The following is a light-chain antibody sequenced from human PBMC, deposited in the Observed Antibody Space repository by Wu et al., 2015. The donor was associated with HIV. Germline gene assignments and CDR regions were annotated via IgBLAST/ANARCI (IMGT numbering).Light chain of an antibody. J-gene: IGKJ4*01. V-gene: IGKV3-15*01. CDR2: GAS. CDR1: QSVSSN. CDR3: QQYYSRPT. Sequence: EIVMTQSPATLSVSPGERATLSCRASQSVSSNLAWYQQKPGQAPRLLIYGASTRATGIPARFSGSGSGTEFTLTISSLGPEDIAVYFCQQYYSRPTFGGGTKVEIK.